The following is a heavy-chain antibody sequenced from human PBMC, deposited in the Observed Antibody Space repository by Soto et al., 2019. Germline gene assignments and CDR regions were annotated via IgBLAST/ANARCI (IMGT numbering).Heavy chain of an antibody. D-gene: IGHD2-21*02. J-gene: IGHJ5*02. Sequence: PSETLSLTSGVSGGTVASRHWWSWVGQSPGRGLEWIGNVYHTGDTNFNPSLQSRVTFSVDKSNNQFSLRLTSVTAADTAVYFCAREIVTAGGNNYFDPWGPGTLVTVSS. CDR1: GGTVASRHW. V-gene: IGHV4-4*02. CDR3: AREIVTAGGNNYFDP. CDR2: VYHTGDT.